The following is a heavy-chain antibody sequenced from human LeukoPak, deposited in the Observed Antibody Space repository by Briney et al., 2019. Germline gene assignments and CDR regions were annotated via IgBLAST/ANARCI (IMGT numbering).Heavy chain of an antibody. J-gene: IGHJ6*03. CDR1: GGSISSRY. Sequence: SETLSLTCTVSGGSISSRYWTWIRQSPVKGLEWIGDISNSGSTSYNPSLKSRVTISIDTSKNQFSLKLSSVTAADTAVYYCGRDALVGYFSYYYMDVWGKGTTVTVSS. D-gene: IGHD2-15*01. CDR2: ISNSGST. CDR3: GRDALVGYFSYYYMDV. V-gene: IGHV4-59*11.